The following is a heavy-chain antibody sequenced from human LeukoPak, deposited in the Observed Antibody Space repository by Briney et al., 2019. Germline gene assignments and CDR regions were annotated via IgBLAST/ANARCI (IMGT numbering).Heavy chain of an antibody. CDR3: AEGEEGFDY. Sequence: GRSLRLSCAASGFTFSSYGMHWVRQAPGKGLEWVAVISYDGSNKYYADSVKGRFTISRDNSKNTPYLQMNSLRAEDTAVYYCAEGEEGFDYWGQGTLVTVSS. CDR2: ISYDGSNK. CDR1: GFTFSSYG. V-gene: IGHV3-30*03. J-gene: IGHJ4*02.